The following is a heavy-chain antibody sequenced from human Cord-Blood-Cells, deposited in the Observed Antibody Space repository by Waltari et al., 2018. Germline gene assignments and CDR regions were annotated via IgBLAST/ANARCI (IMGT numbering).Heavy chain of an antibody. V-gene: IGHV4-34*01. Sequence: QVQLQQWGAGLLKPSETLSLPCAVHGGSFSGSYWSWIRQPPGKGLEWIGEINHSGSTNYNPSLKSRVTISVDTSKNQFSLKLSSVTAADTAVYYCASRGGLRFLEWLPTPFFDYWGQGTLVTVSS. J-gene: IGHJ4*02. D-gene: IGHD3-3*01. CDR1: GGSFSGSY. CDR3: ASRGGLRFLEWLPTPFFDY. CDR2: INHSGST.